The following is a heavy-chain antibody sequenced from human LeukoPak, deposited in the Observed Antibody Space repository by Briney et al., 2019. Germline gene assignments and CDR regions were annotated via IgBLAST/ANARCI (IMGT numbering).Heavy chain of an antibody. CDR2: IYYSGST. V-gene: IGHV4-59*01. CDR3: AASRRDFDWSNWFDP. CDR1: GGSISSFY. D-gene: IGHD3-9*01. Sequence: SETLSLTCTVSGGSISSFYWSWIRQPAGKGLEWIGYIYYSGSTNYNPSLKSRVTISVDTSKNQFSLKLSSVTAADTAVYYCAASRRDFDWSNWFDPWGQGTLVTVSS. J-gene: IGHJ5*02.